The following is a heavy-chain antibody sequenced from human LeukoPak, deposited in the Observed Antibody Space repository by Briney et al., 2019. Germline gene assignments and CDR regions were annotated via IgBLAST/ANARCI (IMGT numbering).Heavy chain of an antibody. V-gene: IGHV3-23*01. CDR1: GFTFSSYA. J-gene: IGHJ6*02. CDR2: ISGSGGST. Sequence: PGGSLRLSCAASGFTFSSYAMSWVRQAPGKGLEWVSAISGSGGSTYYADSVKGWFTISRDNSKNTLYLQMNSLRAEDTAVYYCAKDSRLYYYYGMDVWGQGTTVTVSS. CDR3: AKDSRLYYYYGMDV.